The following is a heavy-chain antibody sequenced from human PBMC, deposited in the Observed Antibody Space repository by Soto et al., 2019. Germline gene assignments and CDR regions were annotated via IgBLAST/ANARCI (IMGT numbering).Heavy chain of an antibody. CDR3: ARDRETYVMDV. J-gene: IGHJ6*02. CDR1: GYTFTSYD. CDR2: MNPKSGNT. V-gene: IGHV1-8*01. Sequence: QVQLVQSGAEVKKPGASVKVSCKASGYTFTSYDINWVRQATGQGLEWMGWMNPKSGNTPYAQKFKGRVTITRNTSIITAYMKLSSLRSEDTAVYYCARDRETYVMDVWGRGTTVTVSS.